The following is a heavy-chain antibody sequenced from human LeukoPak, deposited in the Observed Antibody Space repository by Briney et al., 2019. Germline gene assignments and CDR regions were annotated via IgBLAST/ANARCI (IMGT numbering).Heavy chain of an antibody. D-gene: IGHD1-7*01. CDR3: ARITGTTTDPN. Sequence: PGRSLRLSYAASGFTFSSYAMHWVRQAPGKGLEWVAVISYDGSNKYYADSVKGRFTISRDNSKNTLYLQMNSLRAEDTAVYYCARITGTTTDPNWGQGTLVTVSS. CDR2: ISYDGSNK. CDR1: GFTFSSYA. V-gene: IGHV3-30*01. J-gene: IGHJ4*02.